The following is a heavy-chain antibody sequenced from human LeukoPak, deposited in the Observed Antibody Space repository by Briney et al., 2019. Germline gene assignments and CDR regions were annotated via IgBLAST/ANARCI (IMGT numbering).Heavy chain of an antibody. Sequence: PSETLSLTCTVSGGSISSSNYYWDWIRQPPGKGLEWIGSIYYSGGTYYTPSLKSRVTISVDTSKNQFSLKLSSVTAADTAVYYCARDPRDSTPFDYWGQGTLVTVSS. D-gene: IGHD2-15*01. V-gene: IGHV4-39*07. CDR1: GGSISSSNYY. J-gene: IGHJ4*02. CDR3: ARDPRDSTPFDY. CDR2: IYYSGGT.